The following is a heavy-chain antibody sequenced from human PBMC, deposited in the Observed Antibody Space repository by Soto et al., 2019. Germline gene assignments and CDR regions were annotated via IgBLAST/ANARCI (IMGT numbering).Heavy chain of an antibody. Sequence: QITLKESGPTLVKPTQTLTLTCTFSGFSLSTTAEGVGWIRQPPGKALEWLALIYWDDDERYSPSLKSRLTITKDTSKHQVLLTMTNVDPVDTATYYCAHGSCSSAACYPNPYLDYWGQGILVTVSS. D-gene: IGHD2-2*01. CDR2: IYWDDDE. J-gene: IGHJ4*02. CDR3: AHGSCSSAACYPNPYLDY. CDR1: GFSLSTTAEG. V-gene: IGHV2-5*02.